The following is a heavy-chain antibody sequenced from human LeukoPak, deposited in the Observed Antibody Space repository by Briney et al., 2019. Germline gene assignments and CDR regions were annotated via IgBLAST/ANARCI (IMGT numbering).Heavy chain of an antibody. Sequence: PSETLSLTCTVSGGSISSSSYYWGWIRQPPGKGLEWSGSIYYSGSTYYNPSLKSRVTISVDTSKNQFSLKLSSVTAADTAVYYCARHGSLFRVTPFDYWGQGTLVTVSS. J-gene: IGHJ4*02. D-gene: IGHD3-10*02. CDR3: ARHGSLFRVTPFDY. CDR2: IYYSGST. V-gene: IGHV4-39*01. CDR1: GGSISSSSYY.